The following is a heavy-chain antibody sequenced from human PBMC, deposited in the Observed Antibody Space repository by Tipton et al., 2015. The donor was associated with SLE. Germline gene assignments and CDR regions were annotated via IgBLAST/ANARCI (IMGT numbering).Heavy chain of an antibody. J-gene: IGHJ4*02. Sequence: GSLRLSCAASGFIFSNYAMSWVRQAPGKGLEWVSNIFIGGCTSYINSVKGRFTISRDNSKNMVHLEMSNLRLEDMGVYYCARVSPLVDYWGQGTLVTVSS. CDR2: IFIGGCT. CDR1: GFIFSNYA. V-gene: IGHV3-23*03. CDR3: ARVSPLVDY.